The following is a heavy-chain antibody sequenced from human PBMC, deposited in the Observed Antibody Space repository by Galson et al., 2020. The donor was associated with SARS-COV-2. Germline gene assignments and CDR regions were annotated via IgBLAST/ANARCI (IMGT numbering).Heavy chain of an antibody. J-gene: IGHJ6*02. CDR3: ARELEWLLPPYYYYGMDV. CDR2: ISAYNGKP. CDR1: GYTFTSYG. Sequence: ASVKVSCKASGYTFTSYGISWARQATGQGLERMGWISAYNGKPNYAQKLQGRVTMTTDTSTRTAYMELRSLRSDDTAVYYCARELEWLLPPYYYYGMDVWGQGTTVTVSS. V-gene: IGHV1-18*01. D-gene: IGHD3-3*01.